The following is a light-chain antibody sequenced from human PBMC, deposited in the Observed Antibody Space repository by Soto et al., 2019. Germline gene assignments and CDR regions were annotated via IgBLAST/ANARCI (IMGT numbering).Light chain of an antibody. CDR1: SNDVGGYNL. J-gene: IGLJ3*02. V-gene: IGLV2-23*02. CDR2: EVN. Sequence: QSALTQPASVSGSPGQSITISCTGTSNDVGGYNLVSWFQQHPGKAPKLMISEVNKRPSGVSNRFSGSKSANTASLTISGFQAEDEADYYCCSHVGGSSPQWVFGGGTKVTVL. CDR3: CSHVGGSSPQWV.